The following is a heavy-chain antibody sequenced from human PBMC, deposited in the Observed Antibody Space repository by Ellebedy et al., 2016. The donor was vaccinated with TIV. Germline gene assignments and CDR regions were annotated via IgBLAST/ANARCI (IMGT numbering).Heavy chain of an antibody. Sequence: GGSLRLSXAASGFSLSNSFMSWIRQAPGKGLEWASTLTADGRSTYFADSVKGRFTISRDNSKNTVYLQMNSLRSEDTAVYYCRPGHYSDAWGQGNLVTVSS. CDR2: LTADGRST. CDR3: RPGHYSDA. CDR1: GFSLSNSF. V-gene: IGHV3-23*01. J-gene: IGHJ4*02.